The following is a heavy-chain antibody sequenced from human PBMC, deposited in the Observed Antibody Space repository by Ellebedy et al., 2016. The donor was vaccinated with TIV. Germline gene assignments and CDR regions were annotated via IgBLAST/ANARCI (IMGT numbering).Heavy chain of an antibody. D-gene: IGHD2-21*02. CDR2: ISGSGGST. J-gene: IGHJ3*02. CDR1: GFTFSSYA. CDR3: ASGPSIVVGTEMPEVFDI. V-gene: IGHV3-23*01. Sequence: PGGSLRLSCAASGFTFSSYAMSRVRQAPGKGLEWVSGISGSGGSTHYADSVKGRFTISRDNSNNTLYLQMNSLRVEDTAVYYCASGPSIVVGTEMPEVFDIWGQGTMVTVSS.